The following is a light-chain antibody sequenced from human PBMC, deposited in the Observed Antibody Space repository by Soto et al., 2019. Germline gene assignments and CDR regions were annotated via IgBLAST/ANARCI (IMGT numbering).Light chain of an antibody. CDR3: QQYGNSPQT. Sequence: EIVLTQSPATLSLSPGERATLSCRASQSVSSHLAWYQQKPGQSPRLLIYGASSRATGIPNRFSGSGSGTDFTLTISRLEPEDFAVYYCQQYGNSPQTFGQGTKVDIK. CDR1: QSVSSH. V-gene: IGKV3-20*01. J-gene: IGKJ1*01. CDR2: GAS.